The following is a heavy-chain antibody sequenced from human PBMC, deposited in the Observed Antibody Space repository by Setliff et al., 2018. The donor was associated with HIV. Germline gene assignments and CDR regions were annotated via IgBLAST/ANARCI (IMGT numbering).Heavy chain of an antibody. J-gene: IGHJ6*04. V-gene: IGHV4-34*01. CDR2: LNDSGSA. Sequence: SETLSLTCAVYGESFSDYYWSWIRQPPRKRLEWIGELNDSGSANYNPSLKSRVTLSVDTSKNQFSLRLTSVTAADTAVYYCARDEIGVWGKGTTVTVSS. CDR3: ARDEIGV. CDR1: GESFSDYY.